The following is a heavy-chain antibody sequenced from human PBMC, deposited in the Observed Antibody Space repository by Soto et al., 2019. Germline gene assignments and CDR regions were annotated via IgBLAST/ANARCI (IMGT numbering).Heavy chain of an antibody. J-gene: IGHJ4*02. CDR2: IYPGDSDT. Sequence: GXSLKISCKGSGYSFTTYWIAWVRQMPGKGLEWMGIIYPGDSDTRYSPSFQGQVTISADKSISTAYLQWSSLKASDTAMYYCARRISTRSQVDYWGEGTLFTLSS. CDR1: GYSFTTYW. V-gene: IGHV5-51*01. D-gene: IGHD1-20*01. CDR3: ARRISTRSQVDY.